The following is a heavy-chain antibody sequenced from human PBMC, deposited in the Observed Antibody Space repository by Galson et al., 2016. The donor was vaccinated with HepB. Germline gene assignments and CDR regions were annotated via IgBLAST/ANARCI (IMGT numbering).Heavy chain of an antibody. CDR1: GYTFTNYG. CDR3: ARDLSSGYPAFDS. J-gene: IGHJ4*02. D-gene: IGHD3-22*01. CDR2: INPYTGDT. Sequence: SVKVSCKASGYTFTNYGINWVRQAPGQGLEWMGWINPYTGDTKYAEKLRGRVTMTTDTSTNTAYMELRSLTSDDTAVYYCARDLSSGYPAFDSWGQGALGHRLL. V-gene: IGHV1-18*01.